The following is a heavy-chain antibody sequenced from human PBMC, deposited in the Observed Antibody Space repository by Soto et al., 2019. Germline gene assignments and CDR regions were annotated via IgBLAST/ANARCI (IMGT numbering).Heavy chain of an antibody. D-gene: IGHD3-16*01. CDR1: GYTFTKYG. CDR2: ISGSSGNA. J-gene: IGHJ4*02. Sequence: QVQLVQSGAEVKNPGASVKVSCKTSGYTFTKYGVGWVRQAPGQGLERMGWISGSSGNANYAENVQGRITLTTDTSTSTAYIELRSLRSDDTAVYYCAREMAGLGGEYDYWGQGTLVTVSS. CDR3: AREMAGLGGEYDY. V-gene: IGHV1-18*01.